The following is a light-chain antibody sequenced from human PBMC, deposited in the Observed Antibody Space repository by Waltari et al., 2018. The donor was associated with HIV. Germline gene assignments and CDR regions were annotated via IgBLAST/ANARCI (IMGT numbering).Light chain of an antibody. J-gene: IGLJ3*02. CDR3: CSYTSSNSWV. V-gene: IGLV2-14*03. Sequence: QSALTQHPSLSGSPGRSITIPCSGTNNDVGVFHFVSWYQQHPDKAPNLVIFDVTKRPSGISSRFSGSKSANMASLTISGLQADDEAHYYCCSYTSSNSWVFGGGTKLTVL. CDR1: NNDVGVFHF. CDR2: DVT.